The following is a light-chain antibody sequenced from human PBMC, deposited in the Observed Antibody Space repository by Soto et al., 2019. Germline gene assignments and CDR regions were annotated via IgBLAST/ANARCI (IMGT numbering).Light chain of an antibody. Sequence: QSVLTQPPSASGTPGQRVTISCSGSSSNIGSSNVNWYQHVPGTGPRLLIYSNNRRPSGVPDRFSGSKSGPSASLAISGLQSEDEADYYCGAWDASLNGVIFGGGTKLTVL. CDR1: SSNIGSSN. CDR2: SNN. J-gene: IGLJ2*01. V-gene: IGLV1-44*01. CDR3: GAWDASLNGVI.